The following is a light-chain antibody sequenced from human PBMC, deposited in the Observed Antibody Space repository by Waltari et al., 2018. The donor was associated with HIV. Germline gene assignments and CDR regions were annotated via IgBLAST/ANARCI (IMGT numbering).Light chain of an antibody. CDR3: CSCPRSGIRYV. CDR1: SSDVGSYTL. V-gene: IGLV2-23*01. J-gene: IGLJ1*01. CDR2: EGI. Sequence: QSALPQPASVSGSPGQPITLPCTGSSSDVGSYTLVSWYQQHPGKAPKLMIFEGITRPSGVSNRFSGSKSGNTASLTIAGLQAEDEADYYCCSCPRSGIRYVFGTGTKVTVL.